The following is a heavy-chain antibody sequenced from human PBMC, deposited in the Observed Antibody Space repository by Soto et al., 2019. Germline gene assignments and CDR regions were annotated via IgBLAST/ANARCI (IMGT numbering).Heavy chain of an antibody. CDR2: IWYDGSNK. D-gene: IGHD3-10*01. CDR3: ARDGRKFGELIVSWFDP. V-gene: IGHV3-33*01. J-gene: IGHJ5*02. Sequence: PGGSLRLSCAASGFTFSSYGMHWVRQAPGKGLEWVAVIWYDGSNKYYADSVKGRFTISRDNSKNKLYLQMNSLRAEDTAVYYCARDGRKFGELIVSWFDPWGQGTLVTVSS. CDR1: GFTFSSYG.